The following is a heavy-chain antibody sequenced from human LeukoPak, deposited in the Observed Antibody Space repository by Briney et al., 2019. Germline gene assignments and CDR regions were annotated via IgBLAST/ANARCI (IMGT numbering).Heavy chain of an antibody. J-gene: IGHJ4*02. CDR3: ARLGYSYGTRYYFDY. CDR2: IYSGGST. V-gene: IGHV3-53*01. CDR1: GFTVSSNH. D-gene: IGHD5-18*01. Sequence: GGSLRLSCAASGFTVSSNHMSWVRQAPGKGLEWVSVIYSGGSTYYADSVKGRFTISRDNSKNTLYLQMNSLRAEDTAVYYCARLGYSYGTRYYFDYWGQGTLVTVSS.